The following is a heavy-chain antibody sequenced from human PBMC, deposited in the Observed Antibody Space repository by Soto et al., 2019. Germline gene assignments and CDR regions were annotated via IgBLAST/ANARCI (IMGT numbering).Heavy chain of an antibody. CDR2: IYSGGST. CDR3: ARGTGGYCSGGSCPDYYYMDV. J-gene: IGHJ6*03. D-gene: IGHD2-15*01. V-gene: IGHV3-53*04. Sequence: GGSLRLSCAASGFTVSSNHMSWVRQAPGKGLEWVSVIYSGGSTYYADSVKGRFTISRHNSKNTLYLQMNSLRAEDTAVYYCARGTGGYCSGGSCPDYYYMDVWGKGTTVTVSS. CDR1: GFTVSSNH.